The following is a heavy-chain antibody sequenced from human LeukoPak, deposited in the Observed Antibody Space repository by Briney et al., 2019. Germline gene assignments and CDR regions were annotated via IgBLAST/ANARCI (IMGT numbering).Heavy chain of an antibody. CDR3: ARDLVSYYYDSSGYYGGAFDI. CDR1: GYTFTSYA. V-gene: IGHV1-3*01. J-gene: IGHJ3*02. D-gene: IGHD3-22*01. CDR2: INAGNGNT. Sequence: GASVKVSCKASGYTFTSYAMHWVRQAPGQRLEWMGWINAGNGNTKYSQKFQGRVTITRDTSASTAYMELSSLRSEDTAVHYCARDLVSYYYDSSGYYGGAFDIWGQGTMVTVSS.